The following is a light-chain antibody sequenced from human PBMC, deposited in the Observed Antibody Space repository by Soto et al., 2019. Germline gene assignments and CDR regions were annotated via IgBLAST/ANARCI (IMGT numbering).Light chain of an antibody. J-gene: IGKJ2*01. CDR1: QSVSSSY. Sequence: EILLTQSPGTLSLSPGERATLSCRASQSVSSSYLAWYQQKPGQAPRLLIYGASSRATGIPDRFSGSASGTDLTLTISRLEPEDFAVYYCQQYGTSPYTFGQGTKLEIK. CDR2: GAS. CDR3: QQYGTSPYT. V-gene: IGKV3-20*01.